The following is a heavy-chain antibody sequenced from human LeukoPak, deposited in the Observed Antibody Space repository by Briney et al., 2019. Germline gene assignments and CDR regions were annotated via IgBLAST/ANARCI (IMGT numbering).Heavy chain of an antibody. J-gene: IGHJ3*02. CDR2: IIPIFGTA. V-gene: IGHV1-69*06. CDR1: GGTFSSYA. Sequence: SVKVSCKASGGTFSSYAISWVRQTPGQGLEWMGGIIPIFGTANYAQKFQGRVTITADKSTSTAYMELSSLRSEDTAVYYCARLYSSLLDIWGQGTMVTVSS. CDR3: ARLYSSLLDI. D-gene: IGHD6-13*01.